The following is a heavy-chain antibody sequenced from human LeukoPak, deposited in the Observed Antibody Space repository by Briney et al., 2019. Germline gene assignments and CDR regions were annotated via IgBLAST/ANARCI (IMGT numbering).Heavy chain of an antibody. Sequence: GGSLRLSCAASGFTFSDYYMSWIRQAPGKGLEWVSYISSSGSTIYYADSVKGRFTISRDNAKNSLYLQMNSLRAEDTAVYYCARSYYYDSSGYYYVGYWGQGTLVIVSS. CDR3: ARSYYYDSSGYYYVGY. CDR2: ISSSGSTI. J-gene: IGHJ4*02. D-gene: IGHD3-22*01. V-gene: IGHV3-11*01. CDR1: GFTFSDYY.